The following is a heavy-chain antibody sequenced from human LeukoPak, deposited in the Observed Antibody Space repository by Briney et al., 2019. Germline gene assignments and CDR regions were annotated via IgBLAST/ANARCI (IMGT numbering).Heavy chain of an antibody. D-gene: IGHD3-10*01. Sequence: GGSLRLSCAASGFTLSSYWMSWVRQAPGKGLEWVANIKQDGSEKYYVDSVKGRFTISRDNAKNSLYLQMNSLRAEDTAVYYCARDQYGSGSSYDYWGQGTLVTVSS. CDR3: ARDQYGSGSSYDY. CDR2: IKQDGSEK. J-gene: IGHJ4*02. V-gene: IGHV3-7*01. CDR1: GFTLSSYW.